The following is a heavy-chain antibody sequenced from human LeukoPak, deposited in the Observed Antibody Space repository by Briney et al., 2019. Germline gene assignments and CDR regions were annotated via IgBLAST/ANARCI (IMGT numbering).Heavy chain of an antibody. CDR1: GGSISNYY. D-gene: IGHD3-3*01. Sequence: SETLSLTCTVSGGSISNYYWSWIRQPPGKGLEWIGYIHYSGSTNNNPSLKSRVTISVDTSKNQFSLKLTSVTAADTAVYYWARNYEFWSGYLDYWGQGTLVTVSP. CDR3: ARNYEFWSGYLDY. J-gene: IGHJ4*02. V-gene: IGHV4-59*01. CDR2: IHYSGST.